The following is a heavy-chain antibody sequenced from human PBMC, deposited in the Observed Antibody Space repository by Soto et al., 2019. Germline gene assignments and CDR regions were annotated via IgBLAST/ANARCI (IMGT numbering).Heavy chain of an antibody. V-gene: IGHV3-30-3*01. Sequence: QVQLVESGGGVVQPGRSLRLSCAASGFTFSSYAVHWVRQAPGKGVEWVAVISYNGGNKYYADSVKGRFTISRDNSKNTLYLQMNSLRAEDTAVYYCAREVESLDFWGQGTLVTVSS. CDR1: GFTFSSYA. J-gene: IGHJ4*02. CDR2: ISYNGGNK. D-gene: IGHD3-3*01. CDR3: AREVESLDF.